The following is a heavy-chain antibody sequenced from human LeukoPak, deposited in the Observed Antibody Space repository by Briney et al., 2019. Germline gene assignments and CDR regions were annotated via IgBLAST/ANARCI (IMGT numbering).Heavy chain of an antibody. V-gene: IGHV4-59*11. D-gene: IGHD5-18*01. CDR3: ATIKRGDIYGYFDF. J-gene: IGHJ4*02. CDR1: GGSISSHY. Sequence: SETLSLTCTVSGGSISSHYWSWLRQPPGKGLEWIAYLYDSVRTKDNPSLKGRVTLSADTSKNQHSLRLSSVTAADTAVYYCATIKRGDIYGYFDFWGQGILVTV. CDR2: LYDSVRT.